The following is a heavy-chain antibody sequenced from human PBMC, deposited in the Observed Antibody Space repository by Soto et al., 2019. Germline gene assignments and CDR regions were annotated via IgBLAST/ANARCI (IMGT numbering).Heavy chain of an antibody. V-gene: IGHV3-21*01. Sequence: GGSLRLSCAAPGFTFRSFTMNWVRQAPGKGLEWVSTISSNSAYIYYTDALRGRFTISRDNAKNSLHLQMNSLRAEDTAVYYCTRDASRDSSARGWFDPWGPGTLVTISS. D-gene: IGHD6-13*01. CDR2: ISSNSAYI. J-gene: IGHJ5*02. CDR3: TRDASRDSSARGWFDP. CDR1: GFTFRSFT.